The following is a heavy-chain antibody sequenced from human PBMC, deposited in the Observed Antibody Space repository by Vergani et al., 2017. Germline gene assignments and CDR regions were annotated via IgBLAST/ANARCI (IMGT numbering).Heavy chain of an antibody. V-gene: IGHV3-9*01. CDR1: GFTFDDYA. CDR3: AKGMYISRWGVFDY. CDR2: ISWNSGSI. D-gene: IGHD3-16*01. J-gene: IGHJ4*02. Sequence: EVQLVESGGGLVQPGRSLRLSCAASGFTFDDYAMHWVRQAPGKGLEWVSGISWNSGSIGYADSVKGRFTISRDNAKNSLYLQMNSLRAEDTALYYCAKGMYISRWGVFDYWGQGTLVTVSS.